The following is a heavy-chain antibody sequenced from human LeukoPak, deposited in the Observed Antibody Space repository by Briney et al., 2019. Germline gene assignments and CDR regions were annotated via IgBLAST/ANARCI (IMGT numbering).Heavy chain of an antibody. J-gene: IGHJ4*02. CDR3: ASYLSSLLWFGEPNY. CDR2: INPDSGGT. Sequence: GASVKVSCQASGYTFTGYYYMHWVRQAPGQGLEWMGWINPDSGGTNYAQKFQGRVTMTRDTSISTAYMELSRLRSDDTAVYYCASYLSSLLWFGEPNYWGQGTLVTVSS. D-gene: IGHD3-10*01. V-gene: IGHV1-2*02. CDR1: GYTFTGYYY.